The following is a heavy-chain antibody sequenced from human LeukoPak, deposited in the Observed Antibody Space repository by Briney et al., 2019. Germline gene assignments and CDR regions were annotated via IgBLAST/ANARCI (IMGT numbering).Heavy chain of an antibody. CDR2: IYYSGST. D-gene: IGHD3-10*01. CDR3: ARAGFGMAPLRGTPFDY. V-gene: IGHV4-59*12. J-gene: IGHJ4*02. Sequence: SETLSLTCTVSGGSISSYYWSWIRQPPGKGLEWIGYIYYSGSTNYNPSLKSRVTISVDTSKNQFSLKLSSVTAADTAVYYCARAGFGMAPLRGTPFDYWGQGTLVTVSS. CDR1: GGSISSYY.